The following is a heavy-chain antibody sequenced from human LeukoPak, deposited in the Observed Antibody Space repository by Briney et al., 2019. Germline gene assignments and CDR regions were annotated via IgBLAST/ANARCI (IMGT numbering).Heavy chain of an antibody. J-gene: IGHJ3*01. CDR2: IYSGGST. CDR3: AMKAVPRPRLYDAFDF. CDR1: GLTVRSNY. V-gene: IGHV3-53*01. Sequence: PAGSMRPSCAASGLTVRSNYLSWVRQAPGKRLEWVSVIYSGGSTYYADSVKGRFTISRDNSKNTLYLQMNSLRADDTAVYYCAMKAVPRPRLYDAFDFWGQGTVVTVSS. D-gene: IGHD2-2*02.